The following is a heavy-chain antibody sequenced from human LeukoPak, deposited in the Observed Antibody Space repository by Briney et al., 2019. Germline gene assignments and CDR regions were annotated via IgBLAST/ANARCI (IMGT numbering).Heavy chain of an antibody. CDR3: ARFTRDGYNPPLGVDY. D-gene: IGHD5-24*01. J-gene: IGHJ4*02. CDR1: GFTFSDYY. V-gene: IGHV3-11*01. Sequence: PGGSLRLSCAASGFTFSDYYMSWIRQAPGKGLEWVSYISSSGSSIYYADSVKGRFTISRDNAKNSLYLQMNSLRAEDTAVYYCARFTRDGYNPPLGVDYWGQGTLVTVSS. CDR2: ISSSGSSI.